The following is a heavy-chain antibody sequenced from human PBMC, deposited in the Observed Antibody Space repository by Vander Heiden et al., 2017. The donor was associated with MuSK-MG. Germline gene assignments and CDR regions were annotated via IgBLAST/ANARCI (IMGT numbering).Heavy chain of an antibody. J-gene: IGHJ5*02. V-gene: IGHV4-34*01. CDR1: GRSFSGYY. CDR2: INHSGST. CDR3: ARGLRAAMRLNWFDP. Sequence: QVQLQQWGAGRLKPSETLSLTCAVYGRSFSGYYGRWFRQPPGKGLGWIGEINHSGSTNYNPSLKSRVTISVDTSKNQFSLKLSSVTAADTAVYYCARGLRAAMRLNWFDPWGQGTLVTVSS. D-gene: IGHD6-13*01.